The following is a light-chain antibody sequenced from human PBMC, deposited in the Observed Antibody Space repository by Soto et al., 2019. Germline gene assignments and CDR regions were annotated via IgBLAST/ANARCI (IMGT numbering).Light chain of an antibody. J-gene: IGKJ4*01. Sequence: ENFLTQSPGTLSLSPGERATLSCRASQTITTLAWYQRKPGQAPRLLIYRVSSRATGVPDRFSGSGSGTDYTLTISRLEPEDFAVYYCQQYGNLPLTFGGGTKVDI. CDR2: RVS. CDR1: QTITT. CDR3: QQYGNLPLT. V-gene: IGKV3-20*01.